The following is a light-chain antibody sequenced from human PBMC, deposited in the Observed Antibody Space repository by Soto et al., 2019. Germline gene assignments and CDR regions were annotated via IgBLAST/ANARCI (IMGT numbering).Light chain of an antibody. CDR3: ASYAGTKIFV. CDR2: EVT. J-gene: IGLJ6*01. V-gene: IGLV2-8*01. CDR1: SSDVGFYNF. Sequence: QSALTQPPSASGSPGQSLTISCTGTSSDVGFYNFVSWYQQRPGKAPKLVIYEVTKRPSGVPDRFSGSKSGSTASLTVSGLQADDEAHYYCASYAGTKIFVFGRGTKLTV.